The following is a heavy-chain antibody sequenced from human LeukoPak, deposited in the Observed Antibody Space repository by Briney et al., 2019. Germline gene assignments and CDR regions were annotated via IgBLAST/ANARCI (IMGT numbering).Heavy chain of an antibody. CDR2: IGYDGSSK. CDR3: AKDRLRGYTYVDY. Sequence: GGSLRLSCAASGFTFSSYGIHWVRQAPGKGLEWVAFIGYDGSSKSYADAVKGRFTISRDNSKNTLYLQMNSLRAEDTAVYYCAKDRLRGYTYVDYWGQGTLVTVSS. CDR1: GFTFSSYG. D-gene: IGHD5-18*01. V-gene: IGHV3-30*02. J-gene: IGHJ4*02.